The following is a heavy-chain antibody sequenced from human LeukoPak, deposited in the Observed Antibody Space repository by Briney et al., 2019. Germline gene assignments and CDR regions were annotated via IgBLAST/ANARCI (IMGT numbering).Heavy chain of an antibody. J-gene: IGHJ6*02. CDR2: VIPIIAIS. Sequence: SVKVSCKASGGTFSSYTITRVRRAPGHGLDRIGRVIPIIAISNYPQMFQDRVTITADKSTSTAYLELSSLRSEDTAVYFCARTNYYDSSGSQGPGTFCYGLDVWGQGTTVTVSS. V-gene: IGHV1-69*02. CDR1: GGTFSSYT. CDR3: ARTNYYDSSGSQGPGTFCYGLDV. D-gene: IGHD3-22*01.